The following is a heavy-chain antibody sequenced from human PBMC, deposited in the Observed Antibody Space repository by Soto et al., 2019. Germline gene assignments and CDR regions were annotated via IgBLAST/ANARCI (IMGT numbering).Heavy chain of an antibody. CDR1: GYIFTSYW. Sequence: GESLKISCKGSGYIFTSYWIGWVRQMPGKGLEWMGIIYPGDSDTRYSPSFQGQVTISADRSISTAYLLWSSLKASDTAMYYCARRSISMVRGRNYYGMDFWGQGTTVTVSS. D-gene: IGHD3-10*01. CDR3: ARRSISMVRGRNYYGMDF. V-gene: IGHV5-51*01. J-gene: IGHJ6*02. CDR2: IYPGDSDT.